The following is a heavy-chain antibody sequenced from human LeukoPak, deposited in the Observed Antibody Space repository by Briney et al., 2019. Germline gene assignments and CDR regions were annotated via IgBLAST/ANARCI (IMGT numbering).Heavy chain of an antibody. Sequence: ASVKVSCKAPGYTFTGYYMHWVRQATGQGLEWMGWMNPNSGNTGYAQKFQGRVTMTRNTSISTAYMELSSLRSEDTAVYYCARVGMHRGYYYDSSGYYHAYYFDYWGQGTLVTVSS. D-gene: IGHD3-22*01. CDR2: MNPNSGNT. J-gene: IGHJ4*02. CDR1: GYTFTGYY. CDR3: ARVGMHRGYYYDSSGYYHAYYFDY. V-gene: IGHV1-8*02.